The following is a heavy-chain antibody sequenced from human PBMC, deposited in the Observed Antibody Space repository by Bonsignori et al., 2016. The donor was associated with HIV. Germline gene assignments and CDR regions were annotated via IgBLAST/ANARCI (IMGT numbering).Heavy chain of an antibody. J-gene: IGHJ4*02. Sequence: WVRQAPGQGLEWMGWISAYNGNTNYAQKLQGRVTMTTDTSTSTAYMELRSLRSDDTAVYYCARVHLSQWLVPFDYWGQGTLVTVSS. CDR3: ARVHLSQWLVPFDY. D-gene: IGHD6-19*01. CDR2: ISAYNGNT. V-gene: IGHV1-18*01.